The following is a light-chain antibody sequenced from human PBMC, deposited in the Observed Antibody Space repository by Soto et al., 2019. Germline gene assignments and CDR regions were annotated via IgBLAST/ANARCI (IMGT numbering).Light chain of an antibody. CDR1: QTISSW. CDR3: QHYNSYSEA. Sequence: DIQMTQSPSSLSASVVDRVTITCRASQTISSWLAWYQQKPGKAPKLLIYKASTLKSGVLSRFSGSGSGTEFTLTISSLQPDDFATYYCQHYNSYSEAFGQGTKVDIK. V-gene: IGKV1-5*03. J-gene: IGKJ1*01. CDR2: KAS.